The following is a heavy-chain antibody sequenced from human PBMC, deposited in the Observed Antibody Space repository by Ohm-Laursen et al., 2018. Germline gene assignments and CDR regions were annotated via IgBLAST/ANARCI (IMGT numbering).Heavy chain of an antibody. V-gene: IGHV4-34*01. CDR2: INHSGST. Sequence: SETLSLTCIVYGGSFSGYYWSWIRQPPGKGLEWIGEINHSGSTNYNPSLKSRVTISVDTSKNQFSLKLSSVTAADTAVYYYARWLTIFGVVPTPIHWFDPWGQGTLVTVSS. CDR3: ARWLTIFGVVPTPIHWFDP. D-gene: IGHD3-3*01. CDR1: GGSFSGYY. J-gene: IGHJ5*02.